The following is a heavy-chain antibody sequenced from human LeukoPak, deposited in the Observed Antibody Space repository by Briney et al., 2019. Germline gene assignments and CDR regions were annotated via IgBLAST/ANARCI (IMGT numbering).Heavy chain of an antibody. D-gene: IGHD3-22*01. CDR1: GYTFTSYY. Sequence: GASVKVSCKASGYTFTSYYMHWVRQAPGQGLEWMGIINPSGGSTSYAQKFQGRVTMTRNTSISTAYMELSSLRSEDTAVYYCARGLRITMIGDAFDIWGQGTMVTVSS. CDR3: ARGLRITMIGDAFDI. CDR2: INPSGGST. V-gene: IGHV1-46*01. J-gene: IGHJ3*02.